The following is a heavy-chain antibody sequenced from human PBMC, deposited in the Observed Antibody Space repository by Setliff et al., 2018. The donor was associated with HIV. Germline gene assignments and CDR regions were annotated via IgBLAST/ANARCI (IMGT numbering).Heavy chain of an antibody. CDR2: IYHSGST. CDR3: AKLSHVDTSLGITYHHSDF. V-gene: IGHV4-38-2*02. D-gene: IGHD5-18*01. Sequence: LSLTCTVSGYSISSGYYWGWIRPPPGKGLEWIGSIYHSGSTYYNPSLKSRVTISVDTSKNQFSLTLRSVSAADTAVYYCAKLSHVDTSLGITYHHSDFWGRGTLVTVSS. CDR1: GYSISSGYY. J-gene: IGHJ2*01.